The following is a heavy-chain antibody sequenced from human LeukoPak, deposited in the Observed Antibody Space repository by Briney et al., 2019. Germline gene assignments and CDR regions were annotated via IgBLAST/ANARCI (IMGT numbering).Heavy chain of an antibody. V-gene: IGHV4-34*01. CDR1: IDSFTNYY. J-gene: IGHJ6*03. D-gene: IGHD3-22*01. CDR3: ARMNYYDSSSYYSTLYYYYYMDV. CDR2: VNDSGGT. Sequence: PSETLSLTCAVYIDSFTNYYWNWIRQTPGKGLEWIGEVNDSGGTNINPSLKSRVTISVDTSKNQFSLKLSSVTAADTAVYYCARMNYYDSSSYYSTLYYYYYMDVWGKGTTVTISS.